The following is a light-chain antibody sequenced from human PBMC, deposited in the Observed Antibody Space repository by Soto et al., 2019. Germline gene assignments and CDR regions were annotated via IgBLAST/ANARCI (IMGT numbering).Light chain of an antibody. CDR3: SSYTTSYTQV. CDR2: EVS. Sequence: QSALTQPASVSGSPGQSITISCTGTSSDVGGYNYVSWYQHHPGKATKLMIYEVSNRPSGVSNRFSGSKSGNTAALSISGLQDEDEADYYCSSYTTSYTQVFGGGTKLTVL. CDR1: SSDVGGYNY. V-gene: IGLV2-14*01. J-gene: IGLJ3*02.